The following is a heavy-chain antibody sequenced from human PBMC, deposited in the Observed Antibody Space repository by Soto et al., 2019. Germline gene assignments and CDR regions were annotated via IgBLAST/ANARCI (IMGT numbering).Heavy chain of an antibody. D-gene: IGHD3-22*01. V-gene: IGHV4-30-4*01. CDR1: GGSISSYDYY. CDR3: ARDLDRIHDDPSGPFPLPG. CDR2: IHSSGSI. Sequence: SETLSLTCTVSGGSISSYDYYWSWIRQAPGRGLEWIGYIHSSGSIYYNPSLKSQATMSIDTAGNQFSLKVSSVTVADTAVYYCARDLDRIHDDPSGPFPLPGWGQGTLVTVPQ. J-gene: IGHJ1*01.